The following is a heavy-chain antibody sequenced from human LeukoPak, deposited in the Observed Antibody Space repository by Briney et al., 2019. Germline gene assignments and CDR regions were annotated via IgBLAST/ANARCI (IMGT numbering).Heavy chain of an antibody. CDR1: GFTFSSYG. J-gene: IGHJ4*02. CDR3: ARDYTDPFDY. V-gene: IGHV3-21*01. CDR2: ISSSSSYI. Sequence: GGSLRLSCAASGFTFSSYGMHWARQAPGKGLEWVSSISSSSSYIYYADSVKGRFTISRDNAKNSLYLQMNSLRAEDTAVYYCARDYTDPFDYWGQGTLVTVSS. D-gene: IGHD2-2*02.